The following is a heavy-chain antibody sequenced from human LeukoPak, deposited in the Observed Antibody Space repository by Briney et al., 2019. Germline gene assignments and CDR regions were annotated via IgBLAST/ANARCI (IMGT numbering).Heavy chain of an antibody. CDR2: INWNGGST. CDR3: ARGVTLPELLHRYMDL. CDR1: GFTFDDYG. D-gene: IGHD1-7*01. J-gene: IGHJ6*03. Sequence: GGSLRLSCAASGFTFDDYGMSWVRQAPGKGLEGVSGINWNGGSTGYADSVKGRFTISRDNAKTSLYLPMNSLRAEDTAWDYCARGVTLPELLHRYMDLWGQGTQVTVS. V-gene: IGHV3-20*04.